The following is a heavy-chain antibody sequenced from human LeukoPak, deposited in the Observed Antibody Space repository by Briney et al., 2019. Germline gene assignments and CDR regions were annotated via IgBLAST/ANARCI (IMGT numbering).Heavy chain of an antibody. V-gene: IGHV4-4*07. D-gene: IGHD4-17*01. CDR1: GGSISSYY. J-gene: IGHJ6*03. Sequence: PSETLSLTCTVSGGSISSYYWSWIRQPAGKGLEWIGRIYTSGSTNYNPSLKSRVTMSVDTSKNQFSLKLSSVTAADTAVYYCARANYGDGPYYYYMDVWGKGTTVTVSS. CDR3: ARANYGDGPYYYYMDV. CDR2: IYTSGST.